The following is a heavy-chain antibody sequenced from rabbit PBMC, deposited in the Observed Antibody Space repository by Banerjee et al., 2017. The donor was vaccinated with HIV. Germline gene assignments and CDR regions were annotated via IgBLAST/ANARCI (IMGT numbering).Heavy chain of an antibody. J-gene: IGHJ4*01. V-gene: IGHV1S45*01. Sequence: QEQLEESGGDLVKPEGSLTLTCTASGFSFSTSDWMCWVRQAPGKGLEWIACIYAGSGSAYYASWAKGRFTISSTSSTTVALQMTSLTAADTATYFCVRSTSGYDIGDLWGPGTLVTVS. CDR1: GFSFSTSDW. CDR3: VRSTSGYDIGDL. CDR2: IYAGSGSA. D-gene: IGHD1-1*01.